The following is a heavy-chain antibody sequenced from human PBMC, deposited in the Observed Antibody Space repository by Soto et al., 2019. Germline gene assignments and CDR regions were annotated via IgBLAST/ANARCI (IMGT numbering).Heavy chain of an antibody. D-gene: IGHD2-15*01. CDR3: ARVLTPNWFDP. J-gene: IGHJ5*02. CDR2: INGGSGHT. CDR1: GFAFTNST. V-gene: IGHV1-3*01. Sequence: ASVKVSCKNSGFAFTNSTIHWVRQAPGQRLEWMGWINGGSGHTRYSQNFQARVTITKDTSASSAYMELRSFRSDDTAVYYCARVLTPNWFDPWGQGTLVTVSS.